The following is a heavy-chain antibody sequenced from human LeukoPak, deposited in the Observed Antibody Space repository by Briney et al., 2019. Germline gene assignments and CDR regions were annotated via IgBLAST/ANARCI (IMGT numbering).Heavy chain of an antibody. CDR3: AAYYYDSSGGPLQYFQH. CDR1: GFTFSSYG. J-gene: IGHJ1*01. Sequence: PGGSLRLSCAASGFTFSSYGMSWVRQAPGKGLEWVSAISGSGGSTYYADSVKGRFTISRDNSKNTLYLQMNSLRAEDTAVYYCAAYYYDSSGGPLQYFQHWGQGTLVTVSS. CDR2: ISGSGGST. D-gene: IGHD3-22*01. V-gene: IGHV3-23*01.